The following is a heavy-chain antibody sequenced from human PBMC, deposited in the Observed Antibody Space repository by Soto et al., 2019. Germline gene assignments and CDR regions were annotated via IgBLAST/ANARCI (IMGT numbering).Heavy chain of an antibody. J-gene: IGHJ4*02. V-gene: IGHV4-59*08. Sequence: SETLSLTCTVSGGSISTYYWSWIRQPPGKGLEWIGYIYYSGSTNYNPSLKSRVTISVDTSKNQFSLKLSSVTAADTAVYYCARHKQRLEVYIDYRGQGTLVTVSS. D-gene: IGHD6-25*01. CDR2: IYYSGST. CDR3: ARHKQRLEVYIDY. CDR1: GGSISTYY.